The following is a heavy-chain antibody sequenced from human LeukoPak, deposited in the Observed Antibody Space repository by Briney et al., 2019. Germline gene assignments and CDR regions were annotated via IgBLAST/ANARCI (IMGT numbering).Heavy chain of an antibody. V-gene: IGHV3-30*02. J-gene: IGHJ5*02. Sequence: GGSLRLSCAASGFTFSSYGMNWVRQAPGKGLEWVALIRYDGSNAYYADSVKGRFTVSRDNSKNTLYLQMNSLRPEDTAMYYCAKDTSRTTFGVVQNWFDPWGQGTLVTVSS. CDR1: GFTFSSYG. D-gene: IGHD3-3*01. CDR3: AKDTSRTTFGVVQNWFDP. CDR2: IRYDGSNA.